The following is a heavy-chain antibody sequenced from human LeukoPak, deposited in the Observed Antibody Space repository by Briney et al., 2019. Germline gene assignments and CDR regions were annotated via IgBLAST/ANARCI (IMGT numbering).Heavy chain of an antibody. CDR2: ISWNSGTI. V-gene: IGHV3-9*01. CDR1: GFTFDDYA. Sequence: SGGSLRLSCAASGFTFDDYAMHWVRQAPGKGLEWVSGISWNSGTIGYADSVKGRFTISRDNAKNSLYLQMNSLRAEDTALYYCARDNLWELLEDAFDIWGQGTMVTVSS. D-gene: IGHD1-26*01. CDR3: ARDNLWELLEDAFDI. J-gene: IGHJ3*02.